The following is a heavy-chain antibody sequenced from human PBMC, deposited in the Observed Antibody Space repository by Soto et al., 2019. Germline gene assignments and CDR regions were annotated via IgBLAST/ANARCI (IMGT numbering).Heavy chain of an antibody. J-gene: IGHJ4*02. D-gene: IGHD5-18*01. CDR3: AKHPQYSYGYDY. CDR2: ISGFNGNT. CDR1: GYTFNFYG. V-gene: IGHV1-18*01. Sequence: GASVKVSCKASGYTFNFYGITWVRQAPGQGLEWMGWISGFNGNTNYAADLQGRVTMTTDTSTSTAYMELRGLRAEDAAVYYCAKHPQYSYGYDYWGRGTLVTVSS.